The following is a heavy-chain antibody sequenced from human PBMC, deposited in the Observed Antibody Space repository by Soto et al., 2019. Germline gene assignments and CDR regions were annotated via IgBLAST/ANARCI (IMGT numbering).Heavy chain of an antibody. Sequence: EVQLLESGGGLVQPGGSLRLSCAASGFTFNNYAMTWVRQAPGKGLEWVSGISGGGSRTYYADSVKGRFTVSRDISKNTLYLQMDSLRAEDTALYYCAKYAGIVVVVATVSAPLDYWGQGTLVTVSS. CDR1: GFTFNNYA. V-gene: IGHV3-23*01. J-gene: IGHJ4*02. CDR3: AKYAGIVVVVATVSAPLDY. D-gene: IGHD2-15*01. CDR2: ISGGGSRT.